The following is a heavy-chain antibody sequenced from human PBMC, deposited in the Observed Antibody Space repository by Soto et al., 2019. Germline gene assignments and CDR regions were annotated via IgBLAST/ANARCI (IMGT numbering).Heavy chain of an antibody. D-gene: IGHD3-16*01. CDR3: AKDAACWGSWTGGAFDI. CDR1: GFTFSSYA. J-gene: IGHJ3*02. V-gene: IGHV3-23*01. Sequence: GGSLRLSCAASGFTFSSYAMSWVRQAPGKGLEWVSAISGSGGSTYYADSLKGRFTISRDNSKNTLYLQMNSLRAEDTAVYYFAKDAACWGSWTGGAFDIWGQGTMVTVSS. CDR2: ISGSGGST.